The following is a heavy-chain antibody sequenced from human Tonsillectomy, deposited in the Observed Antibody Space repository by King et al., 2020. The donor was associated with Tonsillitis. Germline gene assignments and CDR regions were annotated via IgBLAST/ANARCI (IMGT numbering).Heavy chain of an antibody. J-gene: IGHJ6*03. D-gene: IGHD2-2*01. CDR1: GFTFSTYA. Sequence: VQLVESGGGLVQPGRSLRRSCAASGFTFSTYAIHWVRQAPGKGLEWVAVISYDGNNKYYADSVKGRFTISRDNSKNTLDLQMNSLRAEDTAGYYVSRVGGDCSSTSCYGNYYYYMDVWGKGTTVTVSS. V-gene: IGHV3-30*01. CDR2: ISYDGNNK. CDR3: SRVGGDCSSTSCYGNYYYYMDV.